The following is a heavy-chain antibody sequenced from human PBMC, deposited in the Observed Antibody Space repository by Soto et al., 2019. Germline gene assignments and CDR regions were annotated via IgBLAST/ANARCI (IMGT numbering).Heavy chain of an antibody. Sequence: EVQLVESGGGSVQPGGSLRLSCAASGFRFSDDWMHWVRQVPGKGLVWVSRSNPDGTYTTYADSVKGRFTISRDNAKGTLYLQMNSLRAEDTAEYHCVRDAVGPNDSWGQGTLVTVSS. D-gene: IGHD3-16*01. J-gene: IGHJ4*02. CDR3: VRDAVGPNDS. CDR2: SNPDGTYT. V-gene: IGHV3-74*01. CDR1: GFRFSDDW.